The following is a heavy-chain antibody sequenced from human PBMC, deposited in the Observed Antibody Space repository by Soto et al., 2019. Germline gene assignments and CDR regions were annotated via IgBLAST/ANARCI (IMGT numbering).Heavy chain of an antibody. J-gene: IGHJ3*02. CDR3: ARRIITIFGVVLAVDAFDI. CDR1: GYTFTSYD. Sequence: ASLKVSCKASGYTFTSYDINWVRQATGQGLEWMGWMNPNSGNTGYAQKFQGRVTMTRNTSISTAYMELSSLRSEDTAVYYCARRIITIFGVVLAVDAFDIWGQGTMVTVSS. V-gene: IGHV1-8*01. CDR2: MNPNSGNT. D-gene: IGHD3-3*01.